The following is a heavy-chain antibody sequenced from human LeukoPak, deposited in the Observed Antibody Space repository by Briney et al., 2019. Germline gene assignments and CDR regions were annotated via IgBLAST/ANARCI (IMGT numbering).Heavy chain of an antibody. V-gene: IGHV3-30*04. Sequence: GGSLRLSCEASGFTFSSYAMYWVRQAPGKGLEWVAVISNDERNKYYTDSVKGRFTISRDNSKSTVYLQMNSLRPEDTAVYYCARPSPPGDGYNPCDYWGPGALVIVSS. CDR2: ISNDERNK. D-gene: IGHD5-24*01. CDR1: GFTFSSYA. CDR3: ARPSPPGDGYNPCDY. J-gene: IGHJ4*02.